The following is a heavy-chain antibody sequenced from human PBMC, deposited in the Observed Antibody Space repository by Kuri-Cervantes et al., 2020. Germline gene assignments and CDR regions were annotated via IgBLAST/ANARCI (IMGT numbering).Heavy chain of an antibody. Sequence: LRLSCTVSGGSISSGDYYWSWIRQPPGKGLEWIGEINHSGSTNYNPSLKSRVTISVDTSKNQFSLKLSSVTAADTAVYYCARGSSHPYDSSGYPFDYWGQGTLVTVSS. J-gene: IGHJ4*02. CDR2: INHSGST. V-gene: IGHV4-30-4*01. D-gene: IGHD3-22*01. CDR3: ARGSSHPYDSSGYPFDY. CDR1: GGSISSGDYY.